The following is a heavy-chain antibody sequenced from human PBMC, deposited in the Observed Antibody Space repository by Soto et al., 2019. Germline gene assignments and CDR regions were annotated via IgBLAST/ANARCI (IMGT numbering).Heavy chain of an antibody. CDR2: IIPIFGVT. D-gene: IGHD3-10*01. Sequence: QVQVVQSGAEVQKPGSSVKVSCKASGGTFSSYTITWVRQAPGQGLEWLGRIIPIFGVTNYAQKFQDRLTMSADRPTTTAYMDLSSLTSADTAVYYCVRDWESTTQTWGFGDSWGQGTLVTVAS. J-gene: IGHJ4*02. V-gene: IGHV1-69*04. CDR3: VRDWESTTQTWGFGDS. CDR1: GGTFSSYT.